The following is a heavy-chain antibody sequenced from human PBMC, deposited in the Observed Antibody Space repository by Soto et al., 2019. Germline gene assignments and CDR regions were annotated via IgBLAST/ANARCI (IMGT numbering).Heavy chain of an antibody. V-gene: IGHV3-48*03. CDR2: IHNSRGTT. J-gene: IGHJ4*02. CDR3: ATSLSGYYYSY. CDR1: GFTFSSYE. Sequence: PGGSLRLSCAASGFTFSSYEMMWVRQAPGKGLEWVSFIHNSRGTTYYADSVKGRFTISRDNAQNPLYLQMSSLRAEDTAVYYCATSLSGYYYSYWGQGTLVTVSS. D-gene: IGHD3-22*01.